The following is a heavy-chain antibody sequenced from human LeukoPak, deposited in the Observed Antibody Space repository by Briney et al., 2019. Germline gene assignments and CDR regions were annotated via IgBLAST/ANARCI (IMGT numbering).Heavy chain of an antibody. Sequence: PGGSLRLSCAASGFTFSSYAMSWVRQAPGMGLEWVSAISGSGGSTYYADSVKGRFTISRDNSKNTLYLQMNSLRAEDTAVYYCAKVEEGCSGGSCYFYAFDIWGQGTMVTVSS. CDR2: ISGSGGST. CDR3: AKVEEGCSGGSCYFYAFDI. D-gene: IGHD2-15*01. CDR1: GFTFSSYA. V-gene: IGHV3-23*01. J-gene: IGHJ3*02.